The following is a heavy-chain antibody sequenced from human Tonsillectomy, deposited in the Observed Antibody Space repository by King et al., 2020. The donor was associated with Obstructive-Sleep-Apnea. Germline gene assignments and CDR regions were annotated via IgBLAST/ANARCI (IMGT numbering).Heavy chain of an antibody. CDR3: AARWLQSESEKNDFDY. CDR1: GYSFTSYW. Sequence: QLVQSGAEVKKPGESLRISCKGSGYSFTSYWISWVRQMPGKGLEWMGRIDPSDSYTNYSPSFQGHVTISADKSISTAYLQWSSLKASDTAMYYCAARWLQSESEKNDFDYWGQGTLVTVSS. J-gene: IGHJ4*02. D-gene: IGHD5-24*01. CDR2: IDPSDSYT. V-gene: IGHV5-10-1*03.